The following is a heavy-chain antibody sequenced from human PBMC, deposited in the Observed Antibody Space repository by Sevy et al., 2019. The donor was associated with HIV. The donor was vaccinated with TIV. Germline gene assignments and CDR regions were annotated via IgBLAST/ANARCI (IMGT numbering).Heavy chain of an antibody. V-gene: IGHV3-23*01. D-gene: IGHD3-3*01. CDR3: AKGGYYDFWSGYPYYFDH. CDR1: GFTFSSYA. CDR2: ISGTGGST. J-gene: IGHJ4*02. Sequence: GGSLRLSCAASGFTFSSYAMSWVRQAPGKGLEWVSAISGTGGSTYYADSVKGRFTISRDNSKNTLYLQMNSLRAEDTAVYYCAKGGYYDFWSGYPYYFDHWGQGTLVTVSS.